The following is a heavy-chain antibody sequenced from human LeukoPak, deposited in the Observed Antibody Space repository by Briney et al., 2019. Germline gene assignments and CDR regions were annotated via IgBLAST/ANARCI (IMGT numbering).Heavy chain of an antibody. Sequence: GASHRLSCAASGLTFSIYWMHSARQAPGKGLVWVSRINSDGSSTSHADSVKGRFTISRDHPKNTLYLQMNSLRAEDTAVYYCARDAYGSGSYYPLDYHYYYMDVWGKGTTVTVSS. CDR2: INSDGSST. J-gene: IGHJ6*03. CDR3: ARDAYGSGSYYPLDYHYYYMDV. D-gene: IGHD3-10*01. CDR1: GLTFSIYW. V-gene: IGHV3-74*01.